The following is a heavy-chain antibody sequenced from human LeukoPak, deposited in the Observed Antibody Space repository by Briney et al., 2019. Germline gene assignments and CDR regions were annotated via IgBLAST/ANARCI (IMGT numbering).Heavy chain of an antibody. J-gene: IGHJ5*02. CDR1: GGSISSYY. Sequence: ASETLSLTCTVSGGSISSYYWSWIRQPAGKGLEWIGRIYTSGSTNYNPSLKSRVTMSVDTSKNQFSLKLSSVTAADTAVYYCARAKSELLWFGELGNWFNPWGQGTLVTVSS. CDR3: ARAKSELLWFGELGNWFNP. CDR2: IYTSGST. V-gene: IGHV4-4*07. D-gene: IGHD3-10*01.